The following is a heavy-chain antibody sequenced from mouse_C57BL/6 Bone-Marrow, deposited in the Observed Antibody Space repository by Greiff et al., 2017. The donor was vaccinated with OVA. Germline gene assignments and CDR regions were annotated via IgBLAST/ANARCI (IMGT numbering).Heavy chain of an antibody. Sequence: QVTLKESGPGILQPSQTLRLTCSFSGFSLSTFGMGVGWIRQPSGKGLEWLAHIWWDDDKFYNPALKSRLTISKDTSKNQLFLKIANVDTADTATDYCARIRGWLLRYWYFDVWGTGTTVTVSS. J-gene: IGHJ1*03. CDR3: ARIRGWLLRYWYFDV. CDR1: GFSLSTFGMG. D-gene: IGHD2-3*01. V-gene: IGHV8-8*01. CDR2: IWWDDDK.